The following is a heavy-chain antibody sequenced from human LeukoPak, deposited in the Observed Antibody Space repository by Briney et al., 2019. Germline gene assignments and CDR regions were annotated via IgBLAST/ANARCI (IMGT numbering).Heavy chain of an antibody. CDR2: ISYDGSNK. J-gene: IGHJ4*02. V-gene: IGHV3-30*04. CDR1: GFTFSSYA. D-gene: IGHD6-13*01. Sequence: GGSLRLYCAASGFTFSSYAMHWVRQAPGKGLEWVAVISYDGSNKYYADSVKGRFTISRDNSKNTLYLQMNSLRAEDTAVYYCARDSSLVNFDYWGQGTLVTVSS. CDR3: ARDSSLVNFDY.